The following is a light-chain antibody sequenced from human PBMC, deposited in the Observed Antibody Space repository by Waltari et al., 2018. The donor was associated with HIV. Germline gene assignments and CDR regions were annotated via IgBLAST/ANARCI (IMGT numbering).Light chain of an antibody. CDR2: RNN. Sequence: QSVLTQPPSASGTPGQRVTISCSGSSSNIGSTYVYWYQQLPGTAPKLLIFRNNQRPSGVPDRFSGSKSGTSASLAISGLRSEDEAEYYWAAWDDSLSGYVFGTGTKVTVL. CDR3: AAWDDSLSGYV. J-gene: IGLJ1*01. CDR1: SSNIGSTY. V-gene: IGLV1-47*01.